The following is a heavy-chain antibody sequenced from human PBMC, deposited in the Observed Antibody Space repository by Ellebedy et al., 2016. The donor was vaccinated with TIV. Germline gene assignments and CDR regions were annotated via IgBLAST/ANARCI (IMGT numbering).Heavy chain of an antibody. CDR2: IKSKTDGGTT. CDR1: GFTLSNGW. CDR3: TTDLFHWYYYDTEGY. J-gene: IGHJ4*02. V-gene: IGHV3-15*07. Sequence: GESLKISXAASGFTLSNGWMNWVRQAPGKGLEWVGRIKSKTDGGTTDYAAPVKGRFTISRDDSKNTLYLQMNSLKTEDTAVYYCTTDLFHWYYYDTEGYWGQGTLVTVSS. D-gene: IGHD3-22*01.